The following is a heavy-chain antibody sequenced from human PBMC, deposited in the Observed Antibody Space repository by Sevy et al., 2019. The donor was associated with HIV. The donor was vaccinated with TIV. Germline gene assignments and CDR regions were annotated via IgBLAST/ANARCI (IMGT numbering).Heavy chain of an antibody. CDR2: IKQDGSEK. D-gene: IGHD5-18*01. J-gene: IGHJ5*02. Sequence: GGSLRLSCAASGFTFSSYWMSWVRQAPGKGLEWVANIKQDGSEKYYVDSVKGRFTISRDIAKNSLYLQMNSLRAEDTAVYYCATEGYSSEWFDPWGQGTLVTVSS. V-gene: IGHV3-7*01. CDR3: ATEGYSSEWFDP. CDR1: GFTFSSYW.